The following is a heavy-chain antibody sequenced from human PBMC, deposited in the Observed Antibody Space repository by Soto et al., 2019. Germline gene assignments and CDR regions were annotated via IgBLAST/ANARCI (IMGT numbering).Heavy chain of an antibody. J-gene: IGHJ4*02. CDR2: ISAAGDP. D-gene: IGHD4-17*01. CDR1: GFTFRNYD. V-gene: IGHV3-13*05. Sequence: VQLVESGGGLVQPGGSLRLSCEASGFTFRNYDMHWVRQGTGKGLEWVSGISAAGDPDYADSVEGRFTISRENAQNSFFLQMNSLRVEDTALYYCAGHGGYSYLGQGTLVTVSS. CDR3: AGHGGYSY.